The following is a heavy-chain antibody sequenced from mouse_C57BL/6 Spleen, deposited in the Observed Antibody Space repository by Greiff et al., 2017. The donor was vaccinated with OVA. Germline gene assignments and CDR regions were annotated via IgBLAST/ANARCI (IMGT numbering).Heavy chain of an antibody. CDR3: ARDALHYYGSSNWYFDV. J-gene: IGHJ1*03. CDR2: SRNKANDYTT. Sequence: DVKLVESGGGLVQSGRSLRLSCATSGFTFSDFYMEWVRQAPGKGLEWIAASRNKANDYTTEYSASVKGRFIVSRDTSQSILYLQMNALRAEDTAMYYCARDALHYYGSSNWYFDVWGTGTTVTVSS. D-gene: IGHD1-1*01. CDR1: GFTFSDFY. V-gene: IGHV7-1*01.